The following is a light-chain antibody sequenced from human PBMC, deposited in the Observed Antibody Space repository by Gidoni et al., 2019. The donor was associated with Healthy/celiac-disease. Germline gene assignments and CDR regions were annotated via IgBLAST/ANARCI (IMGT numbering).Light chain of an antibody. V-gene: IGLV1-40*01. CDR2: GNS. J-gene: IGLJ3*02. CDR1: SSNIWAGYD. CDR3: QSYDSSLSGWV. Sequence: QSVLTQPPSLSGAPGQRVPISCTGSSSNIWAGYDVHWYQQLPGTAPKRLIYGNSNRPSGVPDRFSGSKSGTSASLASTGLKAEDEADYYCQSYDSSLSGWVFGGGTKLTVL.